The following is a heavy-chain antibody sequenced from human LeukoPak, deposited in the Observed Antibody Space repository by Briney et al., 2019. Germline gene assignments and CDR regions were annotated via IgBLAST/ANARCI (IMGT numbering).Heavy chain of an antibody. Sequence: GGSLRLSCAASGFTFSTYSMNWVRQAPGKGLEWVSSISGSSSYIYYADSVKGRFTISRDNAKNSLYLQMNSLRAEDTAVYYCAREAGSWYSYYYYYMDVWGKGTTVTVSS. V-gene: IGHV3-21*01. D-gene: IGHD6-13*01. CDR1: GFTFSTYS. J-gene: IGHJ6*03. CDR2: ISGSSSYI. CDR3: AREAGSWYSYYYYYMDV.